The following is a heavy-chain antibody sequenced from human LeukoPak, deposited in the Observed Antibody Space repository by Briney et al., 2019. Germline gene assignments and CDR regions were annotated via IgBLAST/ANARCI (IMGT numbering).Heavy chain of an antibody. CDR2: INPKSGGT. Sequence: VASVKVSCTASGYTFTGRYMHWVRQAPGQGLEWIGWINPKSGGTKYAQNFQGRVTLTSDTSISTAYMVLSSLTSDDTAVYYCARDHSSGFWSGFYTDYWGQGTLVTVSS. J-gene: IGHJ4*02. CDR1: GYTFTGRY. D-gene: IGHD3-3*01. V-gene: IGHV1-2*02. CDR3: ARDHSSGFWSGFYTDY.